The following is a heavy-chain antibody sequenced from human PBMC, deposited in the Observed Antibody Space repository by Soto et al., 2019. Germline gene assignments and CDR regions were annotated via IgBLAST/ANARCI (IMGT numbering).Heavy chain of an antibody. J-gene: IGHJ6*03. CDR2: ISAYNGNT. V-gene: IGHV1-18*01. Sequence: QVQLVQSGAEVKKPGASVKVSCKASGYTFTSYGISWVRQAPGQGLEWMGWISAYNGNTNYAQKLQGRVTMTTDTSKTTAFMKVRSLRSDETAVYYCARCGGDCQYYYYYYMDVWGKGTTVTVSS. CDR3: ARCGGDCQYYYYYYMDV. CDR1: GYTFTSYG. D-gene: IGHD2-21*01.